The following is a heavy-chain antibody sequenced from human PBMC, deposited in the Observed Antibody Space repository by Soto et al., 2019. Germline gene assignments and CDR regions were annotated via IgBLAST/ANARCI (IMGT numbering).Heavy chain of an antibody. CDR2: INHSGST. CDR3: ARSVFP. Sequence: SETLSLTSAFYGWSFSDYYWNWVRQPPGKGLEWIGEINHSGSTNYNPSLKSRVTISVDTSKNQFSLELSSVTAADTAVYYCARSVFPWGQGTLVTVS. V-gene: IGHV4-34*01. J-gene: IGHJ5*02. CDR1: GWSFSDYY.